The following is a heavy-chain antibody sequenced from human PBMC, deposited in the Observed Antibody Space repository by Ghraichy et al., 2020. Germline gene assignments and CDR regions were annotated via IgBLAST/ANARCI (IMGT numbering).Heavy chain of an antibody. V-gene: IGHV3-7*03. CDR1: GFPFSVYW. Sequence: GGSLRLSCEASGFPFSVYWMSWVRQAPGKGLEWVVNIAKDGRREYYIDSVRGRFSISRDNTKDSLYLQMDSLRAEDTALYYCARDATAPNFDSWGQGTLVTVSS. CDR3: ARDATAPNFDS. D-gene: IGHD2-21*02. J-gene: IGHJ4*02. CDR2: IAKDGRRE.